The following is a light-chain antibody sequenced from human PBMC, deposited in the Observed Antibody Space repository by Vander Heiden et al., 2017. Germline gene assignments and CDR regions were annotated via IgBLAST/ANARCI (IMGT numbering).Light chain of an antibody. CDR3: QQSDSLPPT. V-gene: IGKV1-39*01. CDR1: QTISTY. J-gene: IGKJ1*01. CDR2: SAS. Sequence: DIQMTQSPSSLSASLGDRVTITCRASQTISTYLNWYRQKPGKAPELLIYSASSLQKGDPSRVSGSGSGTDFTLTLTSLQPDDFATYYCQQSDSLPPTFGQGTKVEIK.